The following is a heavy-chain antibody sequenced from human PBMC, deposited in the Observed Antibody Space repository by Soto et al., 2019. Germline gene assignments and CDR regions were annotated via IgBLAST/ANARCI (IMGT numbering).Heavy chain of an antibody. D-gene: IGHD3-22*01. V-gene: IGHV3-30-3*01. CDR1: GFTFSSYA. J-gene: IGHJ4*02. CDR3: ARPTYYYDSSGYYPPSYFDY. Sequence: QVQLVESGGGVVQPGRSLRLSCAASGFTFSSYAMHWVRQAPGKGLEWVAVISYDGSNKYYADSVKGRFTISRDNSKNTLYLQMNSLRAEDTAVYYCARPTYYYDSSGYYPPSYFDYWGQGPLVTVSS. CDR2: ISYDGSNK.